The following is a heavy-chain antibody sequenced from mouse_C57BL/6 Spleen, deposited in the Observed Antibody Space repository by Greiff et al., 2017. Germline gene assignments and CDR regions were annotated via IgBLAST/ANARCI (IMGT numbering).Heavy chain of an antibody. CDR1: GYSITSGYY. J-gene: IGHJ4*01. Sequence: EVQLQESGPGLVKPSQSLSLTCSVTGYSITSGYYWNWIRQFPGNKLEWMGYISYDGSNNYNPSLKNRISITRDTSKNQFFLKLNSVTTEDTATYYCARAPEAMDYWGQGTSVTVSS. CDR2: ISYDGSN. V-gene: IGHV3-6*01. CDR3: ARAPEAMDY.